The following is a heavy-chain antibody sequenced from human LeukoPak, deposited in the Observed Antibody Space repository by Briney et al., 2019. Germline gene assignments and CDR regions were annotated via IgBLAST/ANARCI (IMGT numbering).Heavy chain of an antibody. D-gene: IGHD5-12*01. CDR1: GFTFSNYW. CDR3: AGVDIVARQAYWWYFDL. Sequence: GGSLRLSCAASGFTFSNYWMTWVRQAPGKGLEWVASIKQDGGVKYYVESVKGRFTISRDNAKNSLYLQMNSLRAEDTAVYYCAGVDIVARQAYWWYFDLWGRGTLVTVSS. V-gene: IGHV3-7*01. J-gene: IGHJ2*01. CDR2: IKQDGGVK.